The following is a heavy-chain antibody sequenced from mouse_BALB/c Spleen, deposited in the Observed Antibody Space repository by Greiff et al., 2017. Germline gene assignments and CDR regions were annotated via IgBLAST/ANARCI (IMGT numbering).Heavy chain of an antibody. J-gene: IGHJ2*01. CDR1: GFTFSSYG. CDR3: ARHGGDYYGSSPYYFDY. Sequence: EVQRVESGGDLVKPGGSLKLSCAASGFTFSSYGMSWVRQTPDKRLEWVATISSGGSYTYYPDSVKGRFTISRDNAKNTLYLQMSSLKSEDTAMYYCARHGGDYYGSSPYYFDYWGQGTTLTVSS. CDR2: ISSGGSYT. D-gene: IGHD1-1*01. V-gene: IGHV5-6*01.